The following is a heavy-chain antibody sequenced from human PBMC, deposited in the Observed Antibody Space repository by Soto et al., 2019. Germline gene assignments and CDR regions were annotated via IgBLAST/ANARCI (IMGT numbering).Heavy chain of an antibody. CDR1: GGSISSSY. Sequence: SETLSLTCTVSGGSISSSYWSWIRQPPGKGLEWIGYIYYSGSTNYNPSLKSRVTISVDTSRKQFSLKLTSVTAAETAVYYCATSKIWFGELSPDYYGMDVWGQGTTVTVSS. V-gene: IGHV4-59*01. CDR3: ATSKIWFGELSPDYYGMDV. D-gene: IGHD3-10*01. CDR2: IYYSGST. J-gene: IGHJ6*02.